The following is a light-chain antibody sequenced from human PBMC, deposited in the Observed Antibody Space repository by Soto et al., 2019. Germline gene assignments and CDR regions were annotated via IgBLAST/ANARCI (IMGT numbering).Light chain of an antibody. CDR1: QSVGSN. Sequence: EIVMTQSPATLSVSLGERATLSCRASQSVGSNLAWYQQKPGQAPRLLIYGASTRATGIPARFSGSGSGTEFTLTISSLQSEDFAIYFCQQYNNWPPDRTFVQGTKVEIK. CDR2: GAS. J-gene: IGKJ1*01. CDR3: QQYNNWPPDRT. V-gene: IGKV3-15*01.